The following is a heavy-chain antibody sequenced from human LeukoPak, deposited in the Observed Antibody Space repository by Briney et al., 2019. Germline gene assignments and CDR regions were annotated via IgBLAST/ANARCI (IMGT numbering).Heavy chain of an antibody. Sequence: SGGSLRLSCAASGFTFSSYEMNWVRQAPGKGLEWVSYISSSGSTIYYADSVKGRFSISRDNAKNSLFLQMNSLRAEDTAVYYCVRDRSPGYFDYWGQGTLVTVSS. D-gene: IGHD3-10*01. CDR1: GFTFSSYE. CDR3: VRDRSPGYFDY. J-gene: IGHJ4*02. V-gene: IGHV3-48*03. CDR2: ISSSGSTI.